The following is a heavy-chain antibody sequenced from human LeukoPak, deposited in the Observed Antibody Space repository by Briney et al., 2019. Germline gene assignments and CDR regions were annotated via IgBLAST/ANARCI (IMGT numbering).Heavy chain of an antibody. CDR3: ARLTYYYDSSGQNWFDP. J-gene: IGHJ5*02. CDR2: INAGNGNT. CDR1: GYTFTSYA. Sequence: ASVKASCKASGYTFTSYAMHWVRQAPGQRLEWMGWINAGNGNTKYSQKFQGRVTITRDTSASTAYMELSSLRSEDTAVYHCARLTYYYDSSGQNWFDPWGQGTLVTVSS. D-gene: IGHD3-22*01. V-gene: IGHV1-3*01.